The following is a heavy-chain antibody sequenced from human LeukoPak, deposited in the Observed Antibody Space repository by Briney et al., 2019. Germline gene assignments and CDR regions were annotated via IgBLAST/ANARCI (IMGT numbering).Heavy chain of an antibody. V-gene: IGHV3-23*01. D-gene: IGHD4-11*01. CDR1: GFTFSSYA. CDR2: ISGSGGST. CDR3: TKEKSSTTVTYYFDY. J-gene: IGHJ4*02. Sequence: GGSLRLSCAASGFTFSSYAMSWVRQAPGKGLEWVSAISGSGGSTYYADSVKGRFTISRDNSKNTLYLQMNSLRADDTAVYYCTKEKSSTTVTYYFDYWGQGTLVTVSS.